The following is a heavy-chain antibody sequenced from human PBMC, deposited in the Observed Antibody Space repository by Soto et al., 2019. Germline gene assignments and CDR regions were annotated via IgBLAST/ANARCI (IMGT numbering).Heavy chain of an antibody. J-gene: IGHJ6*02. D-gene: IGHD3-3*01. CDR3: ARQLRFLEPGYGMDV. Sequence: GGSLRLSCAASGFTFSSYAMRWVRQAPGKGLEWVAVISFDGTNKNDADSVKGRFTISRDNSKNTLYLQMNSLRVEDTAVYYCARQLRFLEPGYGMDVWGQGTTVTVSS. V-gene: IGHV3-30*01. CDR2: ISFDGTNK. CDR1: GFTFSSYA.